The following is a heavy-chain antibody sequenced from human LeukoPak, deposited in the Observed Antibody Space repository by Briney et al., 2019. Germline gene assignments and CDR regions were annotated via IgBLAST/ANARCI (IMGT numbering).Heavy chain of an antibody. CDR2: INPNSGGT. V-gene: IGHV1-2*02. J-gene: IGHJ4*02. D-gene: IGHD5-24*01. Sequence: ASVKVSCKASGYTFTGYYMHWVRQAPGQGLEWMGWINPNSGGTNYAQKFQGRVTMTRDTSISTAYMELSSLRSEDTAVYYCARGHGDGYNHFDYWGQGTLVTVSS. CDR1: GYTFTGYY. CDR3: ARGHGDGYNHFDY.